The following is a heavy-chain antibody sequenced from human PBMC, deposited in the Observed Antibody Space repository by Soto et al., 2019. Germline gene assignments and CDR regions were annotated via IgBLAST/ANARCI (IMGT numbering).Heavy chain of an antibody. CDR3: ARGMKYGDYSRWFDP. J-gene: IGHJ5*02. Sequence: GASVKVSCKASGYTFTSYEINWVRQATGQGFEYLGWINPNSGNTGYVKKFQGRVTMTRDTSMSTAYMELSSLQSEDTAAYYCARGMKYGDYSRWFDPWGPGTLATVSS. CDR2: INPNSGNT. CDR1: GYTFTSYE. D-gene: IGHD4-17*01. V-gene: IGHV1-8*01.